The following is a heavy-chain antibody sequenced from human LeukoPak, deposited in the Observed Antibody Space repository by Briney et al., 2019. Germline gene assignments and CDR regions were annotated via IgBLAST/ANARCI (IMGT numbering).Heavy chain of an antibody. Sequence: PGGSLRLFCAASGFTFSSYAMSWVRQAPGKGLEWVSAISGSGGSTYYADSVKGRFTISRDNSKNTPYLQMNSLRAEDTAVYYCAKTLPHIVVVTAIDYWGQGTLVTVSS. CDR3: AKTLPHIVVVTAIDY. CDR2: ISGSGGST. J-gene: IGHJ4*02. CDR1: GFTFSSYA. V-gene: IGHV3-23*01. D-gene: IGHD2-21*02.